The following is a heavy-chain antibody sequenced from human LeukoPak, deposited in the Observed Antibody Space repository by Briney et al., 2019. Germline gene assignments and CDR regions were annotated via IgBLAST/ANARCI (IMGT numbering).Heavy chain of an antibody. CDR2: INSDGSST. D-gene: IGHD4-17*01. Sequence: PGGSLRLSCAASGFTFSSYWMHWVRQAPGKGLVWVSRINSDGSSTSYADSVKGRFTISRDNAKNTLCLQMNSLRAEDTAVYYCAPSRDYGELEFDYWGQGTLVTVSS. CDR1: GFTFSSYW. J-gene: IGHJ4*02. V-gene: IGHV3-74*01. CDR3: APSRDYGELEFDY.